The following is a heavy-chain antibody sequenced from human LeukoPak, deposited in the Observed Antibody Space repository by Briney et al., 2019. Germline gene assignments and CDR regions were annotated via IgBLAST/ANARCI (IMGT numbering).Heavy chain of an antibody. V-gene: IGHV3-30*18. CDR2: ISYDGSNK. J-gene: IGHJ4*02. Sequence: GGSLRLPCAASGFTFSSYGMHWVRQAPGKGLEWVAVISYDGSNKYYADSVKGRFTISRDNSKNTLYLQMNSLRAEDTAVYYCAKDVGVSEDTAILDYWGQGTLVTVSS. CDR1: GFTFSSYG. CDR3: AKDVGVSEDTAILDY. D-gene: IGHD5-18*01.